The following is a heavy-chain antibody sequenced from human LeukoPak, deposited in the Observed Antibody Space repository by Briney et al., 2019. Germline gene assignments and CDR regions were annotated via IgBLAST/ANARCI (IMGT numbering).Heavy chain of an antibody. D-gene: IGHD6-13*01. V-gene: IGHV4-4*07. CDR2: IYPTGST. CDR1: TGSVIPYY. J-gene: IGHJ4*02. Sequence: SETLSLTCSVSTGSVIPYYWSWIRQPAGKEFQWIGRIYPTGSTDYNPSLKSRVTMSVDTSKKQISLNLTSVTAADTAVYHCARGSLGIAAHDSWGQGTLVTVSS. CDR3: ARGSLGIAAHDS.